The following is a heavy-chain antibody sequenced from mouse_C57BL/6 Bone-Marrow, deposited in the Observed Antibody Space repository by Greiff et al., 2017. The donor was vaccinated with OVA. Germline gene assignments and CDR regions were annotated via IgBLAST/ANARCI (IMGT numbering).Heavy chain of an antibody. V-gene: IGHV1-77*01. CDR3: ARLWLRVSFDY. D-gene: IGHD2-2*01. J-gene: IGHJ2*01. CDR1: GYTFTDYY. CDR2: IGPGSGST. Sequence: QVQLQQSGAELVKPGASVKISCKASGYTFTDYYINWVKQRPGQGLEWIGKIGPGSGSTYYNEKFKGKATLTADNSSSTAYMQHSSLTSENSAVYFCARLWLRVSFDYWGQGTTLTVSS.